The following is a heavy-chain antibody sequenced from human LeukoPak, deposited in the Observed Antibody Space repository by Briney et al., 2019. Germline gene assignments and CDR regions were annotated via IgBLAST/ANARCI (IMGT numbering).Heavy chain of an antibody. Sequence: SETLSLTCTVSGGSISSYYWSWIRQPPGKGLEWIGYIYYSGSTNYNPSLTSRVTISVDTSKNQFSLKLSSVTAADTAVYYRARANYDILTGFDYWGQGTLVTVSS. J-gene: IGHJ4*02. V-gene: IGHV4-59*12. CDR1: GGSISSYY. CDR3: ARANYDILTGFDY. D-gene: IGHD3-9*01. CDR2: IYYSGST.